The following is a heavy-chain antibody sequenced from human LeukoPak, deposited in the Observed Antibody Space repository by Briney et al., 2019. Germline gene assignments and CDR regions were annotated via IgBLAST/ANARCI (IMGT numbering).Heavy chain of an antibody. Sequence: ASVKVSCKASGYTFTSYYMHWVRQAPGQGLEWMGIINPSGGSTSYAQKFQGRVTMTRDTSISTAYMELSRLRSDDTAVYYCARGILEWFYYMDVWGKGTTVTVSS. J-gene: IGHJ6*03. CDR2: INPSGGST. V-gene: IGHV1-46*01. D-gene: IGHD3-3*01. CDR3: ARGILEWFYYMDV. CDR1: GYTFTSYY.